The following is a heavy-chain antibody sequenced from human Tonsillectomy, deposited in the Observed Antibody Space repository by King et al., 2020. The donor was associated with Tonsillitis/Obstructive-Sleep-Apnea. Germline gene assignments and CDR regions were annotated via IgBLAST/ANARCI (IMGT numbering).Heavy chain of an antibody. V-gene: IGHV4-39*01. CDR2: IYYSGST. J-gene: IGHJ4*02. Sequence: QLQESGPGLVKPSETLSLTCTVSGGSISSSSYYWGWIRQPPGKGLEWIGSIYYSGSTYYNPSLKSRVTISVDTSKNQFSLKLSSVTAADTAVYYCARLRGPREEWFGVNSYYFDYWGQGTLVTVSS. D-gene: IGHD3-10*01. CDR1: GGSISSSSYY. CDR3: ARLRGPREEWFGVNSYYFDY.